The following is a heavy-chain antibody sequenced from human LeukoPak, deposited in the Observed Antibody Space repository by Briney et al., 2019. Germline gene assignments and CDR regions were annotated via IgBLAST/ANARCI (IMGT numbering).Heavy chain of an antibody. Sequence: GGSLRLSCTASGFSFDDHAMHWVRQAPGKGLEWLSGISWNSGVIRYADSVKGRFTISRDNAKNSLYLQMNSLRAEDMALYYCAKDQGATYFYYMDVWGKGTTIAVSS. J-gene: IGHJ6*03. CDR2: ISWNSGVI. V-gene: IGHV3-9*03. CDR1: GFSFDDHA. CDR3: AKDQGATYFYYMDV.